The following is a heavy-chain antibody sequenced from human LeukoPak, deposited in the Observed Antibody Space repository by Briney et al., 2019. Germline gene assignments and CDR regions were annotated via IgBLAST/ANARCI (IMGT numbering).Heavy chain of an antibody. CDR3: AKDQSAAAGRVYYYYYYYMDV. J-gene: IGHJ6*03. CDR2: IRYDGSNK. D-gene: IGHD6-13*01. V-gene: IGHV3-30*02. Sequence: PGGSLRLSCAVSGFTVSSNYMSWVRQAPGKGLEWVAFIRYDGSNKYYADSVKGRFTISRDNSKNTLYLQMNSLRAEDTAVYYCAKDQSAAAGRVYYYYYYYMDVWGKGTTVTVSS. CDR1: GFTVSSNY.